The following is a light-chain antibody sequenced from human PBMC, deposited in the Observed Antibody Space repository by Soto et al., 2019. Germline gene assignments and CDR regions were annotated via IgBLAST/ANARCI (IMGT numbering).Light chain of an antibody. J-gene: IGLJ2*01. CDR1: SCNIGAGYD. CDR3: QSYDSSPRGVV. Sequence: QSALTQPPSVSGAPGQRVTISCTGSSCNIGAGYDVHWYQQLPGTAPKLLIYGNSNRPSGVPDRFSGSKSGTAASLTIAGLQAEDEADYYCQSYDSSPRGVVFGGGTKLTVL. CDR2: GNS. V-gene: IGLV1-40*01.